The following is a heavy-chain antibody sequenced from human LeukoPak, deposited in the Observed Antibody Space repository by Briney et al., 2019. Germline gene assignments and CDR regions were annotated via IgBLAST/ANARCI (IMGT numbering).Heavy chain of an antibody. Sequence: PSETLSLTCTVSGGSISSSSYYWGWIRQPPGKGLEWIGYIYHSGSTYYNPSLKSRVTISVDRSKNQFSLKLSFVTAADTAVYYCARVSYELRIWGAFDYWGQGTLVTVSS. V-gene: IGHV4-30-2*01. CDR1: GGSISSSSYY. D-gene: IGHD3-16*01. CDR3: ARVSYELRIWGAFDY. J-gene: IGHJ4*02. CDR2: IYHSGST.